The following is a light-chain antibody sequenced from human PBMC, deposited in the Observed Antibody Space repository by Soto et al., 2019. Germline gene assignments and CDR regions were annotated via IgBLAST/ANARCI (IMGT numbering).Light chain of an antibody. J-gene: IGKJ1*01. Sequence: EIVMTQSPGTLSVSPGERATLSCRASQSVNSNLAWFQQKPGQAPRLLIFGASTRATGIPARFSGSGSGTEFTLTISSLQSEDFAVYYCQQYNNRPRTFGQGTKVDIK. CDR3: QQYNNRPRT. CDR1: QSVNSN. V-gene: IGKV3D-15*01. CDR2: GAS.